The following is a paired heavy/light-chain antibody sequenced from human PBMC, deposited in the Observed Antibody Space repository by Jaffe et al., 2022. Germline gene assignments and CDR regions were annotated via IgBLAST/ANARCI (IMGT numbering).Light chain of an antibody. Sequence: QSVLTQPPSVSGAPRQTATISCSGSSSNIGDNPVNWYQQLPGRAPKVVIYHDNLVPSGVSDRFSGSRSGTSASLAISGLQSEDEADYYCQAWDDRLKAYVFGTGTKVTVL. J-gene: IGLJ1*01. CDR2: HDN. CDR1: SSNIGDNP. V-gene: IGLV1-36*01. CDR3: QAWDDRLKAYV.
Heavy chain of an antibody. J-gene: IGHJ4*02. Sequence: QVQLDQSEADMKEPGSSVKISCKASGGTFSTYAIMWVRQAPGQGLEWLGGISPLFATSNYARKFQGRLTITADESTTTAYMELRLLTSEDTAFYYCARDYHNISASVGSYFDSWGQGTLVTVSS. D-gene: IGHD6-19*01. CDR2: ISPLFATS. CDR3: ARDYHNISASVGSYFDS. V-gene: IGHV1-69*12. CDR1: GGTFSTYA.